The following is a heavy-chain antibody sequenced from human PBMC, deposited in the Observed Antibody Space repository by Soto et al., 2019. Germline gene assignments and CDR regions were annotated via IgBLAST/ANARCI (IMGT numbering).Heavy chain of an antibody. D-gene: IGHD3-10*01. V-gene: IGHV1-24*01. CDR3: ATAKGFGELLHDP. CDR1: GYTLTELS. J-gene: IGHJ5*02. Sequence: ASVNVSCKVSGYTLTELSMHWVRQAPGKGLEWMGGFDPEDGETIYAQKFQGRVTMTEDTSTDTAYMELSSLRSEDTAVYYCATAKGFGELLHDPWGQGTLVTVSS. CDR2: FDPEDGET.